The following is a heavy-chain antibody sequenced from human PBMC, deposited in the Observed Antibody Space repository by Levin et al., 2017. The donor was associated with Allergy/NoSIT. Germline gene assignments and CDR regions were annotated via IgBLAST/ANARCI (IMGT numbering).Heavy chain of an antibody. CDR3: ARATTVTNHLDY. Sequence: ASVKVSCKASGYTFTSYDINWVRQATGQGLEWMGWMNPNSGNTGYAQKFQGRVTMTRNTSISTAYMELSSLRSEDTAVYYCARATTVTNHLDYWGQGTLVTVSS. D-gene: IGHD4-11*01. V-gene: IGHV1-8*01. CDR1: GYTFTSYD. J-gene: IGHJ4*02. CDR2: MNPNSGNT.